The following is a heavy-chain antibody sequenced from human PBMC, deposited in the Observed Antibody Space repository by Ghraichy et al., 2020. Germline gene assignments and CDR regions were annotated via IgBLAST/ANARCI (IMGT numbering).Heavy chain of an antibody. CDR2: ITGSGSST. CDR3: AKDRDYGMGFDY. CDR1: GFIFRSYA. J-gene: IGHJ4*02. D-gene: IGHD4-17*01. Sequence: GGSLRLSCEASGFIFRSYAMNWVRQAPGKGLEWVSGITGSGSSTYYADSVKGRFTISRDNSKNTLYLQMNSLRAEDPAVYYCAKDRDYGMGFDYWGQGTLVTVSS. V-gene: IGHV3-23*01.